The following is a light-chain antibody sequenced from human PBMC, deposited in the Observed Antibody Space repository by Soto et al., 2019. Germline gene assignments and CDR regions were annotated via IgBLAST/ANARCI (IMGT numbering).Light chain of an antibody. V-gene: IGLV2-14*01. J-gene: IGLJ2*01. Sequence: QSALTQPASVSGSPGQSITISCTGTSSDVGGYNYVFWYQQHPGKAPKLMIYEVSNRPSGVSNRFSGSKSGNTASLTISGLQAEDEADYYCSSYTSSSTPQLVFGGGTKVTVL. CDR3: SSYTSSSTPQLV. CDR2: EVS. CDR1: SSDVGGYNY.